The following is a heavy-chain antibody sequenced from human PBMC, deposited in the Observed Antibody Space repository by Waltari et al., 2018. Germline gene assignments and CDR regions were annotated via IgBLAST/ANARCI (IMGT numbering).Heavy chain of an antibody. V-gene: IGHV3-48*03. Sequence: EVQLVESGGGLVQPGGSLRLSCAASGFTFSSYEMNWVRQAPGKGLEWVSYISSRGSTIYYADAVKGRFTISRDNAKNSLYLQMNSLRAEDTAVYYCARDRRCPEWLCPYYYYGMDVWGQGTTVTVSS. CDR3: ARDRRCPEWLCPYYYYGMDV. CDR2: ISSRGSTI. J-gene: IGHJ6*02. CDR1: GFTFSSYE. D-gene: IGHD3-3*01.